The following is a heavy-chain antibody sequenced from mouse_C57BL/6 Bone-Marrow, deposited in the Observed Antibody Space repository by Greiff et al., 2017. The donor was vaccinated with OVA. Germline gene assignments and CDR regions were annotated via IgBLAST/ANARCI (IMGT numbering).Heavy chain of an antibody. CDR1: GFNIKDDY. D-gene: IGHD1-1*01. V-gene: IGHV14-4*01. Sequence: DVQLQESGAELVRPGASVKLSCTASGFNIKDDYMHWVKQRPEQGLEWIGWIDPENGDTEYASKFQGKATITADTSSNTAYLQLSSLTSEDTAVYYCTGLYYYGRGYYAMDYWGQGTSVTVSS. J-gene: IGHJ4*01. CDR3: TGLYYYGRGYYAMDY. CDR2: IDPENGDT.